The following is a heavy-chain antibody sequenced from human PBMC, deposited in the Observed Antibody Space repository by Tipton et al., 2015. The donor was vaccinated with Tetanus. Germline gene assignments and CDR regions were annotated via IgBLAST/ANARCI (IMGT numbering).Heavy chain of an antibody. CDR2: ISSRGST. CDR3: ARGGDNLTLQRPTGRWFDP. V-gene: IGHV4-31*03. J-gene: IGHJ5*02. D-gene: IGHD1-1*01. CDR1: GGSVSSGAYC. Sequence: TLSLTCTVSGGSVSSGAYCWSWIRQHPGKGLESIGCISSRGSTYYNPSLTSRVSISVDTSKNQFSLKLTSVTAADTAIYYCARGGDNLTLQRPTGRWFDPWGHGTLVTVSS.